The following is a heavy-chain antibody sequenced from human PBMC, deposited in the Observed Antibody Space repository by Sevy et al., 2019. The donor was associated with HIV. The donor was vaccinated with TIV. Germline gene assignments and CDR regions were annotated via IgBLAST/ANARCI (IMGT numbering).Heavy chain of an antibody. J-gene: IGHJ3*02. D-gene: IGHD6-25*01. CDR2: ISGRSGTT. CDR3: ARNLSPSGAFDI. V-gene: IGHV3-23*01. Sequence: GGSLRLSCAASGLTFSNYVMSWVRQAPGKGLEWLSVISGRSGTTYAAESVKSRFTISKDNSKNTQYLHMSSLGAEDTAVYYCARNLSPSGAFDIWGQGTRVTVSS. CDR1: GLTFSNYV.